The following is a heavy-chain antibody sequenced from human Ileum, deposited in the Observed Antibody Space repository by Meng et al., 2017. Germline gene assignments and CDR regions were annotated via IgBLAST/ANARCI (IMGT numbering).Heavy chain of an antibody. CDR3: ARSSLGWPFLPFDY. Sequence: QVQLVQSGAEVKKPGSSVTVSCKASGGTFSSYTISWVRQAPGQGLEWMGRIIPILGIANYAQKFQGRVTITADKSTSTAYMELSSLRSEDTAVYYCARSSLGWPFLPFDYWGQGTLVTVSS. J-gene: IGHJ4*02. V-gene: IGHV1-69*02. D-gene: IGHD3-3*01. CDR1: GGTFSSYT. CDR2: IIPILGIA.